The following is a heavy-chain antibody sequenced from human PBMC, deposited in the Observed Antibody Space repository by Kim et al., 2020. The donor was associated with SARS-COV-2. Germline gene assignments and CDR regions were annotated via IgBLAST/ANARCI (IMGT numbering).Heavy chain of an antibody. Sequence: GGSLRLSCAASGFTFSSYAMSWVRQAPGKGLEWVSAISGSGGSTYYADSVKGRFTISRDNSKNTLYLQMNSLRAEDTAVYYCAKPASAAIPHDWYFDLWGRGTLVTVSS. J-gene: IGHJ2*01. CDR2: ISGSGGST. V-gene: IGHV3-23*01. D-gene: IGHD2-2*01. CDR1: GFTFSSYA. CDR3: AKPASAAIPHDWYFDL.